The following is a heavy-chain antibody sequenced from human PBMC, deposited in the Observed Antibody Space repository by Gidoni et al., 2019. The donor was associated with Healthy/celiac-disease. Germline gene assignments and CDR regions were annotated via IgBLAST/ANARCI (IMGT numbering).Heavy chain of an antibody. V-gene: IGHV4-61*01. J-gene: IGHJ4*02. CDR1: GGSVSSGSYY. Sequence: QVQLQESGPGLVKPSETLSLTCTVAGGSVSSGSYYWSWIRQPPGKGLEWLGYIYYSGSTNYNPSLQSRVTISVDTSKNQFSLKLSSVTAADTAVYYCAREGYGDYAGGQGTLVTVSS. CDR2: IYYSGST. D-gene: IGHD4-17*01. CDR3: AREGYGDYA.